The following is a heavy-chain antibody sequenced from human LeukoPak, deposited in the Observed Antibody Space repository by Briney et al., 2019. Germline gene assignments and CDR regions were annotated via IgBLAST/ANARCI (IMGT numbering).Heavy chain of an antibody. CDR2: ISDTSNCI. Sequence: PGGSLRLSWAASGFTVSSYAMNWVRQAPGEGLEWLSYISDTSNCILYADSVKGRFTISRDNADGSLFLQMNSPTAEDTAVYYCVRASVTVVDPFYFYYYMDVWGKGTTVTVSS. V-gene: IGHV3-48*01. J-gene: IGHJ6*03. CDR3: VRASVTVVDPFYFYYYMDV. D-gene: IGHD2-15*01. CDR1: GFTVSSYA.